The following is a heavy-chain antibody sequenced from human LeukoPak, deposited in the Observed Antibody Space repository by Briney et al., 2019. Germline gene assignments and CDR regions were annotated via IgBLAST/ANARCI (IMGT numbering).Heavy chain of an antibody. CDR1: GGTFSSYA. Sequence: ASVKVSCKASGGTFSSYAISWVRQAPGQGLEWMGGIIPIFGTANYAQKFRGRVTITADESTSTAYMELSSLRSEDTAVYYCARDVSGYSSGWPTGGWFDPWGQGTLVTVSS. J-gene: IGHJ5*02. V-gene: IGHV1-69*13. D-gene: IGHD6-19*01. CDR2: IIPIFGTA. CDR3: ARDVSGYSSGWPTGGWFDP.